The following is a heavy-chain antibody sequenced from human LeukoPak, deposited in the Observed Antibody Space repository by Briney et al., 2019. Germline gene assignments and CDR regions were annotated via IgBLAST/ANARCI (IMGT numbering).Heavy chain of an antibody. CDR2: IYYSGST. J-gene: IGHJ6*02. CDR3: ARGHYYGSVYYGMDV. Sequence: SETLSLTCTVSGGSISSYYWSWIRQPPGKGPEWIGYIYYSGSTNYNPPLNSRVTISIDTSKNQFSLKLSSVTAADTAVYYCARGHYYGSVYYGMDVWGQGATVTVSS. D-gene: IGHD3-10*01. CDR1: GGSISSYY. V-gene: IGHV4-59*08.